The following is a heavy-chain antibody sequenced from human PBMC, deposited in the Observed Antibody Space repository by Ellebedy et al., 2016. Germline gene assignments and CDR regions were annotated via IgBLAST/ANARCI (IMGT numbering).Heavy chain of an antibody. CDR1: IFAFSDSA. D-gene: IGHD3-10*01. CDR2: ISWNSGSI. V-gene: IGHV3-9*01. CDR3: AKDFLDGSG. Sequence: SLKISCAASIFAFSDSAMHWVRQAPGKGLEWVSGISWNSGSIGYADSVKGRFTISRDNAKNSLYLQMNSLRAEDTALYYCAKDFLDGSGWGQGTLVTVSS. J-gene: IGHJ4*02.